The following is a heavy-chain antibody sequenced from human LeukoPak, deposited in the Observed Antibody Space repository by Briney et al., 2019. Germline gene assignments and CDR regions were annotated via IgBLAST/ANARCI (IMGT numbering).Heavy chain of an antibody. V-gene: IGHV4-61*02. D-gene: IGHD1-20*01. CDR1: GDSITSGRYY. Sequence: PSETLSLTCTVSGDSITSGRYYWSWIRQPAGKELEWIGRIYSSGNTDYHPYIVSLKSRVSLSLDTSKNQFFLDLTSVTAADTAVYYCARASITGTTVRDAFDIWGQGTMVTVSS. J-gene: IGHJ3*02. CDR3: ARASITGTTVRDAFDI. CDR2: IYSSGNT.